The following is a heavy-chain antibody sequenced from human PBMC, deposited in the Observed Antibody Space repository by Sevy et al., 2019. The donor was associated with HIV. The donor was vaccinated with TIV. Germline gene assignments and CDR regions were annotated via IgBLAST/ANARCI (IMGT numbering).Heavy chain of an antibody. CDR2: INEDGSTK. CDR1: GFNIRTHW. Sequence: GGSLRLSCAASGFNIRTHWMLWVRQAPGKGLEWVANINEDGSTKYYLDSLKGRFTIARDNAENSVFLQMNSLRVEDTAVYYCVRALLKADSLWGQGTLVTVSS. V-gene: IGHV3-7*01. J-gene: IGHJ4*02. CDR3: VRALLKADSL. D-gene: IGHD1-26*01.